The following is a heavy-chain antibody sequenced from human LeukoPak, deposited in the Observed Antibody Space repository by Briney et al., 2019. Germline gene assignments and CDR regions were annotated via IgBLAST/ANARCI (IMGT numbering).Heavy chain of an antibody. J-gene: IGHJ5*02. D-gene: IGHD2-8*01. V-gene: IGHV1-24*01. CDR3: ATESGASVMGGLDI. Sequence: ASVKVSCKVSGDSLNELSIHWVRQAPGKGLEWMGGFEPEEGETLHAEKFESRVNMTEDTSTGTAYLELSSLRSEDMGVYYCATESGASVMGGLDIWGQGILVTVSS. CDR1: GDSLNELS. CDR2: FEPEEGET.